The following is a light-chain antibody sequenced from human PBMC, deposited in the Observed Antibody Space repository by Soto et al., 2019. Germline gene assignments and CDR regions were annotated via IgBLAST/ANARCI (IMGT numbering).Light chain of an antibody. J-gene: IGLJ2*01. V-gene: IGLV2-14*01. CDR2: GVT. CDR1: SIDVGGYNY. CDR3: TSYIHRRTLVV. Sequence: QSALTQPASVSGSPGQSITISCTGTSIDVGGYNYVSWYQHHPGKAPKLMIYGVTNRPSGVSIRFSGSKSGNMASLTISGLQPEDEADYYCTSYIHRRTLVVFGGGTKVTVL.